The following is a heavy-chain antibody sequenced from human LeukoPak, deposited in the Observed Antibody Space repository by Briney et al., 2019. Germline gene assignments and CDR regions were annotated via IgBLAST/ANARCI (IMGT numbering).Heavy chain of an antibody. D-gene: IGHD2-15*01. CDR1: GYIFTSYG. J-gene: IGHJ4*02. Sequence: ASVKVSCKASGYIFTSYGISWVRQAPGQGLEWMGWISAYNGNTNYAQKLQGRVTMTTDTLTSTAYMELMSLRSDDTAVYYCARFLIGGGSPRYFDYGGQGTLVTVSS. CDR2: ISAYNGNT. CDR3: ARFLIGGGSPRYFDY. V-gene: IGHV1-18*01.